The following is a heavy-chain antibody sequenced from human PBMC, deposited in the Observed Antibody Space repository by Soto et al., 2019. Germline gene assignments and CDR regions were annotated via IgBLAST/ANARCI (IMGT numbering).Heavy chain of an antibody. D-gene: IGHD2-15*01. J-gene: IGHJ3*02. V-gene: IGHV4-34*01. CDR1: GGSFSGYY. Sequence: QVQLQQWGAGLLKPSETLSLTCAVYGGSFSGYYWSWIRQPPGKGLEWIGEINHSGSTNYNPSLKSPVTISVDTSKNQFSLKLSSVTAADTAVYYCARGLGYCSGGSCYRLPYAFDIWGQGTMVTVSS. CDR2: INHSGST. CDR3: ARGLGYCSGGSCYRLPYAFDI.